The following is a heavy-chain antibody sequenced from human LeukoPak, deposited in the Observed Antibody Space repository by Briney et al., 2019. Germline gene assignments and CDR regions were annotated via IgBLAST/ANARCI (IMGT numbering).Heavy chain of an antibody. CDR2: IDHSGST. CDR3: ARGFSH. Sequence: SETRSLTCAVYGGSFIDYYWSWLRQPPGKGLEWIGEIDHSGSTTYNPSLKSRVTISVDTSKNQFSLKLNSVTAADTAVYYCARGFSHWGQGTLVTVSS. CDR1: GGSFIDYY. J-gene: IGHJ4*02. D-gene: IGHD3-3*01. V-gene: IGHV4-34*01.